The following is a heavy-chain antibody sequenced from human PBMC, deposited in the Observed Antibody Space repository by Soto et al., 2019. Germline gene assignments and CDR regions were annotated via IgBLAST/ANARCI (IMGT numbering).Heavy chain of an antibody. CDR2: ISGSDGST. J-gene: IGHJ6*02. V-gene: IGHV3-23*01. CDR1: GFILSSYA. Sequence: EVQLLESGGDLVQPGGSLRLSCAASGFILSSYAMNWVRQAPGKGLEWDSGISGSDGSTYYADSVKGRPTISGDNSKNTLYLQMNCQRAEGTAGYYCARKRMVGSMRDGVYYYGMDVWGQGTTVTV. D-gene: IGHD2-15*01. CDR3: ARKRMVGSMRDGVYYYGMDV.